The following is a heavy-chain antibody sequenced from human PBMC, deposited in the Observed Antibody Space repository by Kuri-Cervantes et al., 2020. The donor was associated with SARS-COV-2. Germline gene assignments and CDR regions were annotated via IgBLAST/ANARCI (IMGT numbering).Heavy chain of an antibody. J-gene: IGHJ6*02. Sequence: GESLKISCAASGFTASSNYMTWVRQAPGKGPEWVSIIYSDGSTFYADSVKGRFTISRDNSKNMLHLQMNSLRAEDTAVYYCVRWGGLGGRGTYYYFYAMDVWGQGTTVTVSS. CDR3: VRWGGLGGRGTYYYFYAMDV. D-gene: IGHD3-16*01. CDR1: GFTASSNY. V-gene: IGHV3-66*01. CDR2: IYSDGST.